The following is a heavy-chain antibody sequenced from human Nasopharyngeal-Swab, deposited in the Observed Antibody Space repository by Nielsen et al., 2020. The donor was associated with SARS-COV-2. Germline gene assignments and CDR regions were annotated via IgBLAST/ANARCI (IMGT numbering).Heavy chain of an antibody. CDR3: ARDSGRDWCGQDH. CDR1: GYIFFTYA. D-gene: IGHD3/OR15-3a*01. Sequence: ASVKVSCNTSGYIFFTYAIHWVRQDPGQRLEWLGSINNRNAQTESSQKFQGRVTITSDTSASTVYMELSSLRSEDTAVYYCARDSGRDWCGQDHWGQGTLVTVSS. J-gene: IGHJ4*02. V-gene: IGHV1-3*04. CDR2: INNRNAQT.